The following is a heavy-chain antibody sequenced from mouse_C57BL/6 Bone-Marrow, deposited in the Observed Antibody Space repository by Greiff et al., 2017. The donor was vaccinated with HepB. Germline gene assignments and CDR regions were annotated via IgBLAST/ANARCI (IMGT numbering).Heavy chain of an antibody. CDR3: ARRDSNLAWFAY. CDR2: IYPRSGNT. D-gene: IGHD2-5*01. CDR1: GYTFTSYG. Sequence: QVQLQHSGAELARPGASVKLSCKASGYTFTSYGISWVKQRTGQGLEWIGEIYPRSGNTYYNEKFKGKATLTADKSSSTAYMELRSLTSEDSAVYFCARRDSNLAWFAYWGQGTLVTVSA. V-gene: IGHV1-81*01. J-gene: IGHJ3*01.